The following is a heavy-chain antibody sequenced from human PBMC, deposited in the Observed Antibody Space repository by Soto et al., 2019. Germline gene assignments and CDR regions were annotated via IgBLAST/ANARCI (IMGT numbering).Heavy chain of an antibody. CDR2: ISYDGSNK. D-gene: IGHD6-19*01. J-gene: IGHJ4*02. CDR1: GFTFSSYG. Sequence: GGSLRLSCAASGFTFSSYGMHWVRQAPGKGLEWVAVISYDGSNKYYADSVKGRFTISRDNSKNTLYLQMNSLRAEDTAVYYCAKDPASSGCYPALDDRGQGTSVTVSS. V-gene: IGHV3-30*18. CDR3: AKDPASSGCYPALDD.